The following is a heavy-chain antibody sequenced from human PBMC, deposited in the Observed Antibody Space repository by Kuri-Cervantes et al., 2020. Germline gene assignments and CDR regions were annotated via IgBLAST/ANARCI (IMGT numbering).Heavy chain of an antibody. CDR1: GFTFSSYW. J-gene: IGHJ6*02. CDR2: ISSSSSYI. CDR3: AREGVATGWGMDV. Sequence: GGSLRLPCAASGFTFSSYWMHWVRQAPGKGLEWVSSISSSSSYIYYADSVKGRFTISRDNAKNSLYLQMNSLRAEDTAVYYCAREGVATGWGMDVWGQGTTVTVSS. D-gene: IGHD5-12*01. V-gene: IGHV3-21*01.